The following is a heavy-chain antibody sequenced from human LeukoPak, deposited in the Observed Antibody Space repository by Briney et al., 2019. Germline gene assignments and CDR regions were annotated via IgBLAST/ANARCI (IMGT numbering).Heavy chain of an antibody. CDR3: ARHPDYDSSGYYQSQPYYFDY. D-gene: IGHD3-22*01. V-gene: IGHV4-34*01. J-gene: IGHJ4*02. CDR1: GGSFSGYY. Sequence: PSETLSLTCAVYGGSFSGYYWSWIRQPPGKGLEWIGEINHSGSTNYNPSLKSRVTISVDTSKNQFSLKLSSVTAADTAVYYCARHPDYDSSGYYQSQPYYFDYWGQGTLVTVSS. CDR2: INHSGST.